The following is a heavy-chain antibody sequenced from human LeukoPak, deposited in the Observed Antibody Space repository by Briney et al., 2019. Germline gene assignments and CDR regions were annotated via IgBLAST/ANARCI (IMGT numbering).Heavy chain of an antibody. Sequence: PGGSLRLSCVASTFTFSNSYMSSIRQAPGKGLEWISYISSSAGTIFYADSVEGRFTVSRDNTKNSLYLQMNALRADDTAVYYCARTIGTGPLGHFDYWGQGTLVTVSS. CDR2: ISSSAGTI. CDR3: ARTIGTGPLGHFDY. J-gene: IGHJ4*02. CDR1: TFTFSNSY. V-gene: IGHV3-11*01. D-gene: IGHD3/OR15-3a*01.